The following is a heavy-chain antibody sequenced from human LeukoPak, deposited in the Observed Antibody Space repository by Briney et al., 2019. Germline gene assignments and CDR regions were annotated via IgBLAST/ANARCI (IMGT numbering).Heavy chain of an antibody. D-gene: IGHD2-21*02. CDR1: GFTVSSNY. J-gene: IGHJ6*02. CDR2: IYSGGST. Sequence: GGSLRLSCAASGFTVSSNYMSWVRQAPGKGLEWVSVIYSGGSTYYADSVKGRLTISRDNSKNTLYLQMNSLRAEDTAVYYCASRVVATATPQLYYYYGMDVWGQGTTVTVSS. CDR3: ASRVVATATPQLYYYYGMDV. V-gene: IGHV3-66*01.